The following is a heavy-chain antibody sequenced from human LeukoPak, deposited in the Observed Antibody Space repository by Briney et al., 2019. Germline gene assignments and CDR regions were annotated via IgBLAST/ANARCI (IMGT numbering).Heavy chain of an antibody. D-gene: IGHD3-3*01. V-gene: IGHV6-1*01. Sequence: SQTLSLTCAISGDSVSSNSAAWNWIRQSPSRGLEWLGRTYYRSKWYHDYAVSVKSRITINPDTSKNQFSLQLNSVTPEDTAVYYCARDIYDFWTNGGWYDPWGQGTLVTVSS. CDR1: GDSVSSNSAA. CDR2: TYYRSKWYH. CDR3: ARDIYDFWTNGGWYDP. J-gene: IGHJ5*02.